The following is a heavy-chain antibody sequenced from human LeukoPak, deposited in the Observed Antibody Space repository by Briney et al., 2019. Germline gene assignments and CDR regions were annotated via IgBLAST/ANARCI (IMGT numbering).Heavy chain of an antibody. J-gene: IGHJ5*02. CDR3: ARVIEYDGRSNWFDP. CDR1: GYTFTSYG. Sequence: GASVKVSCKASGYTFTSYGISWVRQAPGQGLEWMGRIIPILGIANYAQKFQGRVTITADKSTSTAYMELSSLRSEDTAVYYCARVIEYDGRSNWFDPWGQGTLVTVSS. V-gene: IGHV1-69*04. CDR2: IIPILGIA. D-gene: IGHD3-22*01.